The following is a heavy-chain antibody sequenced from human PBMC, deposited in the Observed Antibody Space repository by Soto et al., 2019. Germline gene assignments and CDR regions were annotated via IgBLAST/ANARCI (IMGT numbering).Heavy chain of an antibody. J-gene: IGHJ4*02. D-gene: IGHD5-12*01. CDR2: IIPILGIA. CDR1: GGTFSSYT. CDR3: ARGTPPDDYSGHDFHSDY. Sequence: QVQLVQSGAEVKKPGSSVKVSCKASGGTFSSYTISWVRQAPGQGLEWMGRIIPILGIANYAQKFQGRVTITADKSPSTAYMELSSLRSEDTAVYYCARGTPPDDYSGHDFHSDYWGQGTLVTVSS. V-gene: IGHV1-69*02.